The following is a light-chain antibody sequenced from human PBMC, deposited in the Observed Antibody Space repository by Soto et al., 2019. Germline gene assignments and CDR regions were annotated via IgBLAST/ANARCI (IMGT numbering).Light chain of an antibody. J-gene: IGKJ4*01. CDR3: QQRGG. V-gene: IGKV3-11*01. Sequence: EIVLTQYPATLSLSPGERATLSCRASQSVSSYLAWYQQKPGQAPRLLIYDASNRATGIPARFSGSGSGTDFTLTISSLEPEDFAVYYCQQRGGFGGGTKVEIK. CDR1: QSVSSY. CDR2: DAS.